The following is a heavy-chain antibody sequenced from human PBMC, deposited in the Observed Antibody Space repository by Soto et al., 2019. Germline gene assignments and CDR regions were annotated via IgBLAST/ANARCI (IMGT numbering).Heavy chain of an antibody. CDR1: GFTFSRYW. J-gene: IGHJ3*02. CDR3: ARGDTPMITGMDSFDI. CDR2: IKQDGTEK. Sequence: PGGSLRLSCAASGFTFSRYWMNWVRQAPGKGLEWVANIKQDGTEKNYVDSVKGRFTISRDNARKSLYLQMDSLRAEDTAVYFCARGDTPMITGMDSFDIWGQGIMVTVSS. D-gene: IGHD5-18*01. V-gene: IGHV3-7*01.